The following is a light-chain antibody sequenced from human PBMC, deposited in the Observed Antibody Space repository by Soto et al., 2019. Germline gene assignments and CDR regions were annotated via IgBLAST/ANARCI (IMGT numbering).Light chain of an antibody. CDR1: QSVSRY. CDR3: QRRSNWPPYT. J-gene: IGKJ2*01. Sequence: EIVLTQSPATLSLSPGERATLSCRASQSVSRYLAWYQQKPGQAPRLLIYDASTRATGIPARFSGSGSATEFTLTISRLEPEDFAVYYCQRRSNWPPYTFGQGTKLEIK. V-gene: IGKV3-11*01. CDR2: DAS.